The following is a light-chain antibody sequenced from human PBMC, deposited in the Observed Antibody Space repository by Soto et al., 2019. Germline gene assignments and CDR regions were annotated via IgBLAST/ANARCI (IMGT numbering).Light chain of an antibody. CDR3: GTWHSDSYV. J-gene: IGLJ1*01. CDR1: SSNIGSND. CDR2: DNN. V-gene: IGLV1-51*01. Sequence: QSVLTQPPSVSAAPGQKVTIPCSGGSSNIGSNDVCWYQQVPGTAPKVLIYDNNKRPSGIPDRFSGSKSGTSATLGISGLQTGDEADYYCGTWHSDSYVFGSGTKVTLL.